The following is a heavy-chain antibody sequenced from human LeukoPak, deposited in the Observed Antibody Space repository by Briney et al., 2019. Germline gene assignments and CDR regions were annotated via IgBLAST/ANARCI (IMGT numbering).Heavy chain of an antibody. CDR3: ARNHTHEGYGYYFDY. Sequence: PSETLSLTCTVSGGSISSSSYYWGWIRQPPGKGLEWIGSIYYSGSTSYNPSLKSRVTISVETSKNQFSLKLSSVTAADTAFYYCARNHTHEGYGYYFDYWGQGTLVTVS. V-gene: IGHV4-39*01. CDR1: GGSISSSSYY. CDR2: IYYSGST. D-gene: IGHD4-17*01. J-gene: IGHJ4*02.